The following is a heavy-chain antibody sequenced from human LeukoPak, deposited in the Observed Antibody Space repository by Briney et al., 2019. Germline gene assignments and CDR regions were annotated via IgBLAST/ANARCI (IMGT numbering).Heavy chain of an antibody. V-gene: IGHV3-21*01. Sequence: GGSLRLSCAASGFTLSSYSMNWVRQAPGKGLEWVSSISSSSSYIYYADSVKGRFTFSRDNAKHSLYLQMNSLRVEDTAVYYCARAYSETYGLGYYYMDVWGKGTTVTISS. D-gene: IGHD1-26*01. CDR1: GFTLSSYS. J-gene: IGHJ6*03. CDR3: ARAYSETYGLGYYYMDV. CDR2: ISSSSSYI.